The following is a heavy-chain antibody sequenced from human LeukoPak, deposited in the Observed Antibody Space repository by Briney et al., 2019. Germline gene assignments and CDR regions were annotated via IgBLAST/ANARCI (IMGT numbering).Heavy chain of an antibody. CDR2: IKQDGSEK. J-gene: IGHJ6*03. CDR1: GFTFSDYA. Sequence: GGSLRLSCAASGFTFSDYAMHWVRKAPGKGLEWVANIKQDGSEKYYVDSVKGRFTISRDNAKNSLYLQMNSLRAEDTAVYYCARNGDYFYYYMDVWGKGTTVTISS. V-gene: IGHV3-7*01. CDR3: ARNGDYFYYYMDV. D-gene: IGHD4-17*01.